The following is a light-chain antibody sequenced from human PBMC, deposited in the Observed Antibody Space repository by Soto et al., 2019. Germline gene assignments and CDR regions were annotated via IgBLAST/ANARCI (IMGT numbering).Light chain of an antibody. Sequence: DIVLTQSPGTLSLSPGERATLSCRASQSVGSSHLAWYQQKPGQAPRLVIYGASNRATGIPDRFSGSGSGTDFTLTISRLEPEDFAVYYCQPYASSPLYTFGQGTKLEIK. J-gene: IGKJ2*01. CDR3: QPYASSPLYT. V-gene: IGKV3-20*01. CDR1: QSVGSSH. CDR2: GAS.